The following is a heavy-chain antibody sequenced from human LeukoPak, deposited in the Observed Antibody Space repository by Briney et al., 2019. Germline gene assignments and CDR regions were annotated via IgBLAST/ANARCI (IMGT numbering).Heavy chain of an antibody. J-gene: IGHJ3*02. CDR3: ARSAVYGDYIDAFDI. D-gene: IGHD4-17*01. CDR2: IGTAGDT. CDR1: GFTFSSYD. Sequence: GGPLRLSCAASGFTFSSYDMHWVRQATGKGLEWVSAIGTAGDTYYPGSVKGRFTISRENAKNSLYLQMNSLRAGDTAVYYRARSAVYGDYIDAFDIWGQGTMVTVSS. V-gene: IGHV3-13*01.